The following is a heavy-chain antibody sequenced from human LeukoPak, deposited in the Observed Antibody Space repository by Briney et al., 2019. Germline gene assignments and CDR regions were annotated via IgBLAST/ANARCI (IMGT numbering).Heavy chain of an antibody. D-gene: IGHD3-22*01. Sequence: GGSLRLSCAASGFTFDDYAMHWVRQAPGKGLEWVSLISGDGGSTYYADSMKGRSTISRDNSKNSLYLQMNSLRTEDTALYYCAKDGSYDRSGYYYGRFDYWGQGTLVTVSS. CDR2: ISGDGGST. CDR1: GFTFDDYA. CDR3: AKDGSYDRSGYYYGRFDY. V-gene: IGHV3-43*02. J-gene: IGHJ4*02.